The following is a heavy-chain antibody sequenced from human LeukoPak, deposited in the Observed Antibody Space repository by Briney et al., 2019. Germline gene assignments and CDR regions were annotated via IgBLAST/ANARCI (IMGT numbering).Heavy chain of an antibody. V-gene: IGHV4-4*07. Sequence: SETLSLTCTVSGGSISSYYWSWIRQPAGKGLEWIGRIYSSGSASYNPSLKSRVTMSVDTSKNQFSLKLSSVTAADTAVYYCTREPDPWGQGTLVTVSS. CDR1: GGSISSYY. J-gene: IGHJ5*02. CDR2: IYSSGSA. CDR3: TREPDP.